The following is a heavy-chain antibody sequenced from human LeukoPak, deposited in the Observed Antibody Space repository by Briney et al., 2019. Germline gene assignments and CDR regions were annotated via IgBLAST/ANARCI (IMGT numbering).Heavy chain of an antibody. J-gene: IGHJ4*02. D-gene: IGHD6-19*01. CDR2: IRSKAYGGTT. CDR1: GFTFGDYA. V-gene: IGHV3-49*04. Sequence: GGSLRLSCTASGFTFGDYAMSWVRQAPGKGLEWVGFIRSKAYGGTTEYAASVKGRFTISRDDSKSIAYLQMNSLKTEDTAAYYCTVAVAEYWGQGTLVTVSS. CDR3: TVAVAEY.